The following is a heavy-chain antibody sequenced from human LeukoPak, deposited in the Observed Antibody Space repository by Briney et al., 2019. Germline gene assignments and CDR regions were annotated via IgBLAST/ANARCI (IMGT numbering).Heavy chain of an antibody. CDR2: IKSKTGGGTT. D-gene: IGHD2-21*02. V-gene: IGHV3-15*01. CDR1: GFTFSNAW. J-gene: IGHJ4*03. Sequence: GGSLRLSCAASGFTFSNAWMSWVRQAPGKGLEWVGRIKSKTGGGTTDYAAPVKGRFTISRDDSKNTLYLQMNSLKTEDTAVYYCTTELWPLAYCGGDCYHDYWGQGTLVTVSS. CDR3: TTELWPLAYCGGDCYHDY.